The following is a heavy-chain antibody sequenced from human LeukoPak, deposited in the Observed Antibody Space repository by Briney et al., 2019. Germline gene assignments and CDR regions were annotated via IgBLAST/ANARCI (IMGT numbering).Heavy chain of an antibody. V-gene: IGHV3-30*18. CDR3: AKQLTGYCSSTSCYLSTDY. CDR1: GFTFSSYG. D-gene: IGHD2-2*01. J-gene: IGHJ4*02. CDR2: ISYDGSNK. Sequence: GGSLRLSCAASGFTFSSYGMHWVRQAPGKGLEWVAVISYDGSNKYYADSVKGRFTISRDNSKSTLYLQMNSLRAEDTAVYYCAKQLTGYCSSTSCYLSTDYWGQGTLVTVSS.